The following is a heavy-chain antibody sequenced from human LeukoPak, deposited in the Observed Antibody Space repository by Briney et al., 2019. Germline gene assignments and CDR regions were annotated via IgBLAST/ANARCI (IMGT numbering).Heavy chain of an antibody. Sequence: SVKVSCKASGNSISNYAVSWVRQAPGQGFEWMGGIIPIFGTADYAQKFQGRVAITADQSTSTTYMALSSLKSEDTATYYCTTRACHAGGCSSSFYYYYGLHFWGQGTTVSVSS. CDR3: TTRACHAGGCSSSFYYYYGLHF. D-gene: IGHD3-16*01. J-gene: IGHJ6*02. V-gene: IGHV1-69*13. CDR2: IIPIFGTA. CDR1: GNSISNYA.